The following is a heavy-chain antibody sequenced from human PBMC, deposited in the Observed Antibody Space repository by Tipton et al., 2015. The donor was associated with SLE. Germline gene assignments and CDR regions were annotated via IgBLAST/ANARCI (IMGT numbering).Heavy chain of an antibody. CDR1: GGSITGYY. CDR2: IYYSGST. CDR3: ARHAGGSSWPYFDY. Sequence: TLSLTCTVSGGSITGYYWSWIRQPPGKGLEWIGYIYYSGSTYYNPSLKSRVTISADTSKNQFSLKLSSVTAADTAVYYCARHAGGSSWPYFDYWGQGTLVTVSS. J-gene: IGHJ4*02. D-gene: IGHD6-13*01. V-gene: IGHV4-59*08.